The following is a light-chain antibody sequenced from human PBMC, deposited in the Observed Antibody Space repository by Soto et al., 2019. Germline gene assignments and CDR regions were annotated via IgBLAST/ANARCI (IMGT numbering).Light chain of an antibody. CDR2: LEGSGSY. J-gene: IGLJ3*02. CDR3: ETWDSNTWV. Sequence: QPVLIQSSSASASLGSSVKLTCTLSSGHSSYIIAWHQQQPGKAPRYLMKLEGSGSYNKGSGVPDRFSGSSSGADRYLTISNLQSEDEADYYCETWDSNTWVFGGGTKVTVL. V-gene: IGLV4-60*03. CDR1: SGHSSYI.